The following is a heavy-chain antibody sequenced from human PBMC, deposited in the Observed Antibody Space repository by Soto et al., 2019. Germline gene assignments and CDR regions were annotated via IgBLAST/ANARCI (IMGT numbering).Heavy chain of an antibody. D-gene: IGHD6-6*01. CDR3: ARVPALYSSSANLDY. CDR2: ISGSGGST. CDR1: GFTFSSYA. V-gene: IGHV3-23*01. J-gene: IGHJ4*02. Sequence: GGSLRLSCAASGFTFSSYAVSWVRQAPGKGLEWVSAISGSGGSTYYADSVKGRFTISRDNSKNTLYLQMNSLRAEDTAVYYCARVPALYSSSANLDYWGQGTLVTVSS.